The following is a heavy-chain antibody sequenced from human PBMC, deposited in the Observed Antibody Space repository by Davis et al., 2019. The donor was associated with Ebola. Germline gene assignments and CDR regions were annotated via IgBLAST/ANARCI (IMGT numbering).Heavy chain of an antibody. D-gene: IGHD4-17*01. CDR2: INHSGST. Sequence: MPSETLSLTCAVYGGSFSGYYWSWIRQPPGKGLEWIGEINHSGSTNYNPSLKSRVTISVDTSKNQFSLKLSSVTAADTAVYYCAGATVTTGWFDPWGQGTLVTVSS. J-gene: IGHJ5*02. CDR3: AGATVTTGWFDP. V-gene: IGHV4-34*01. CDR1: GGSFSGYY.